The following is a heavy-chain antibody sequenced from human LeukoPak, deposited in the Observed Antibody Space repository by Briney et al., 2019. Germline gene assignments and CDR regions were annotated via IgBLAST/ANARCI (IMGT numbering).Heavy chain of an antibody. Sequence: ASVNVSCKASGYTFTSYGISWVRQAPGQGLEWMGWISAYNGNTNYAQKLQGRVTMTTDASTSTAYMELRSLRSDDTAVYYCVREVEIATVIRFGYWGQGTLVTVSS. V-gene: IGHV1-18*01. CDR2: ISAYNGNT. D-gene: IGHD5-18*01. CDR3: VREVEIATVIRFGY. CDR1: GYTFTSYG. J-gene: IGHJ4*02.